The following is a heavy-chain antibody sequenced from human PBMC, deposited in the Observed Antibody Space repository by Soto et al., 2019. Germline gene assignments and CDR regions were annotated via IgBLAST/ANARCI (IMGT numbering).Heavy chain of an antibody. CDR1: GFTFSTYA. V-gene: IGHV3-23*01. J-gene: IGHJ4*02. D-gene: IGHD6-13*01. CDR2: ISATGAST. CDR3: ALSPRTAAAPSHANLGC. Sequence: GGSLRLSCAASGFTFSTYAMNWVRQAPGKGLEWVSAISATGASTYYADSVKGRFTISRDNSKNTLYLQMNSLRAEDTAVYYCALSPRTAAAPSHANLGCWGQGTLVTV.